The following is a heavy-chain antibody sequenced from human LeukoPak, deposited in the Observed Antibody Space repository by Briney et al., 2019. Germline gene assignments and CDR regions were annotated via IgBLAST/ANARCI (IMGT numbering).Heavy chain of an antibody. J-gene: IGHJ6*03. CDR1: GFTFSSYE. V-gene: IGHV3-48*03. CDR2: ISSSGSTI. CDR3: ARVPNQGYYDSSGYYQHYYYMDV. D-gene: IGHD3-22*01. Sequence: GGSLRLSCAASGFTFSSYEMNWVRQAPGKGLEWVSYISSSGSTIYYADSVKGRFTISRDNAKNSLYLQMNSLRAKDTAVYYCARVPNQGYYDSSGYYQHYYYMDVWGKGTTVTISS.